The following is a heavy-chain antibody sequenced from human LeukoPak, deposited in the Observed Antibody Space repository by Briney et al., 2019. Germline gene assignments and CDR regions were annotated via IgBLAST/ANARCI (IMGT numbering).Heavy chain of an antibody. CDR1: GGSFSGYY. V-gene: IGHV4-59*01. CDR2: IYYSGST. Sequence: SETLSLTCAVYGGSFSGYYWSWIRQPPGEGLEWIGYIYYSGSTNYNPSLKSRVTISVDTSKNQFSLKLSSVTAADTAVYYCARGIAAPTLPYYYYMDVWGKGTTVTVSS. J-gene: IGHJ6*03. D-gene: IGHD6-13*01. CDR3: ARGIAAPTLPYYYYMDV.